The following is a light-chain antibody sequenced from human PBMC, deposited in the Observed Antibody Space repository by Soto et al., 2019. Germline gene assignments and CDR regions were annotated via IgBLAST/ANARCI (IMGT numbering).Light chain of an antibody. CDR1: QNIASD. J-gene: IGKJ1*01. Sequence: DIQMTQSPSSLSASVGDRVTISCRASQNIASDLNWYQQKPGKAPQLLIYAASSLQSGVPSRFSASGSGTDFTLTITGXQPEDFATYFCQQTSSTLWTFGRGTKVDIK. CDR3: QQTSSTLWT. CDR2: AAS. V-gene: IGKV1-39*01.